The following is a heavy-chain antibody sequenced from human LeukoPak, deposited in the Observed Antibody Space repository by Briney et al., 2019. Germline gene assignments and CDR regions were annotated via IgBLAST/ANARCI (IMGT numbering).Heavy chain of an antibody. J-gene: IGHJ4*02. V-gene: IGHV4-59*01. CDR1: GGSISSYY. CDR2: IYYSGST. D-gene: IGHD1-26*01. CDR3: ARGVEAWKLLSYYFDY. Sequence: SETLSLTCTVSGGSISSYYWSWIRQPPGKGLEWIGYIYYSGSTNYNPSLKSRVTISVDTSKNQFSLKLSSVTAADTAVYYCARGVEAWKLLSYYFDYWGQGTLVTVSS.